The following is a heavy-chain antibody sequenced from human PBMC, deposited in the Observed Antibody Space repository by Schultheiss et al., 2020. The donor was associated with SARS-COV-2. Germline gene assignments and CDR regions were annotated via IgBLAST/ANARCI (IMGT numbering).Heavy chain of an antibody. CDR3: ASYDYYGSGSYKY. V-gene: IGHV5-51*01. CDR1: GYSFTSYW. J-gene: IGHJ4*02. Sequence: GESLKISCKGSGYSFTSYWIGWVRQMPGKGLEWMGIIYPADSDTRYSPSFQGQVSISADKSITTAYLQWSSLKASDTAMYYCASYDYYGSGSYKYWGQGTLVTVSS. D-gene: IGHD3-10*01. CDR2: IYPADSDT.